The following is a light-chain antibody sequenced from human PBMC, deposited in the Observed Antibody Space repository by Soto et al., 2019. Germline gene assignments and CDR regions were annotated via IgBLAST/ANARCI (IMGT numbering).Light chain of an antibody. CDR3: SSYTTSTTEV. Sequence: QSALTQPASVSGSPGQSITISCTGTGSDVGGYNYVSWYQQYPGKAPKLIIYDVSARPSGVSNRFSGSKSGNTASLTISGLQPEDEADYYCSSYTTSTTEVFGTGTKVTVL. CDR2: DVS. V-gene: IGLV2-14*01. CDR1: GSDVGGYNY. J-gene: IGLJ1*01.